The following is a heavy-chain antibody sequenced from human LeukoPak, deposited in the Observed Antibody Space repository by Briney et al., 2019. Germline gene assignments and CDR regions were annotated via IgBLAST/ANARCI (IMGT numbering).Heavy chain of an antibody. CDR3: ATYSSLNRREFQF. CDR1: GFTFSNYW. V-gene: IGHV3-7*01. Sequence: GGSLRLTCEGSGFTFSNYWMGWVRQAPGKGLQWVANIKTDGSEKYYVDSVKGRFTISRDNAKNSLYLQMNSLRAEDTAVYYCATYSSLNRREFQFWGQGTLLTVSS. CDR2: IKTDGSEK. J-gene: IGHJ1*01. D-gene: IGHD3-22*01.